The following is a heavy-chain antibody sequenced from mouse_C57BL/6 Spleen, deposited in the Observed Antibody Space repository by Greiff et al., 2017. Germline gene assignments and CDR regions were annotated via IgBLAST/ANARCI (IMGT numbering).Heavy chain of an antibody. D-gene: IGHD2-1*01. Sequence: VQLQQPGAELVMPGASVKLSCKASGYTFTSYWMHWVKQRPGQGLEWIGEIDPSDSYTNYNQKFKGKSTLTVDKSSSTAYMQLSSLTSEDSAVYYCARVGGNLDYFDYWGQGTTLTVSS. CDR2: IDPSDSYT. J-gene: IGHJ2*01. CDR1: GYTFTSYW. CDR3: ARVGGNLDYFDY. V-gene: IGHV1-69*01.